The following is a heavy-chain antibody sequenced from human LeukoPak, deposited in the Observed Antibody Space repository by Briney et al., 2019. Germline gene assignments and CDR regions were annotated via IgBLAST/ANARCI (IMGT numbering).Heavy chain of an antibody. CDR3: AKNPLLAAAGLYYYYGMDV. CDR1: GFTFSSYA. D-gene: IGHD6-13*01. CDR2: ISGSGGST. Sequence: PGGSLRLSCAASGFTFSSYAMSWVRQAPGKGLEWVSAISGSGGSTYYADSVKGRFTISRDNSKNTLYLQMNSLRAEDTAVYYCAKNPLLAAAGLYYYYGMDVWGQGTTVTVSS. V-gene: IGHV3-23*01. J-gene: IGHJ6*02.